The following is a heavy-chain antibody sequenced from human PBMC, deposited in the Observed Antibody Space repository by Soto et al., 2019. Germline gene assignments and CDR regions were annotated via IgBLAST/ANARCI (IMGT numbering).Heavy chain of an antibody. CDR1: GASVAGGSYY. CDR3: ARDTYSGYDFGH. V-gene: IGHV4-30-4*01. CDR2: IPSRGRS. J-gene: IGHJ5*02. D-gene: IGHD5-12*01. Sequence: QVQLRESGPGLVKPSQTLSLTCSVSGASVAGGSYYWSWVRQPPGKGLEWIGYIPSRGRSFYNPSLTSRGTISADPSKNQLSLQWPSVTAADTAVYYCARDTYSGYDFGHWGQGTLVTVTS.